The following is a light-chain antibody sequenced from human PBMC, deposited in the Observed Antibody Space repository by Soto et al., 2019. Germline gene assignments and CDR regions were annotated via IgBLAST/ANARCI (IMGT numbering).Light chain of an antibody. J-gene: IGKJ1*01. CDR1: QSVSSSY. CDR3: QQGSTWPWT. CDR2: AAS. V-gene: IGKV3D-20*02. Sequence: EIVLTQSPGTLSLSPGERATLSCRASQSVSSSYLAWYQLKLGQAPRLLIYAASDRATGIPGRFSGSGSGTDFTLIISSLEPEDFAFYYCQQGSTWPWTFGQGTKVDIK.